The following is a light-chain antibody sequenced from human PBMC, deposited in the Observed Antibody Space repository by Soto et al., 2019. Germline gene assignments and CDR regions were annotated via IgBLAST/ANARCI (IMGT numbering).Light chain of an antibody. CDR2: DAS. V-gene: IGKV1-33*01. J-gene: IGKJ2*03. CDR3: QQYDSFPYS. Sequence: IQMTQSPLFLSASIGDRVTLTCQASQDITNYLNWYQQKPGKAPKLLIYDASMLERGVPSRFSGGGSGTHFTFTITSLQPEDITTFYCQQYDSFPYSFGQGTKLEIK. CDR1: QDITNY.